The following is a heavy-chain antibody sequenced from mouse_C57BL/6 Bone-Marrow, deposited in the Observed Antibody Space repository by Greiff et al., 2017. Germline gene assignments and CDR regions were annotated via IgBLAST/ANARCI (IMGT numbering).Heavy chain of an antibody. J-gene: IGHJ1*03. CDR3: THYGSSFYWYFDV. CDR2: IYPGNSDT. V-gene: IGHV1-5*01. Sequence: EVQVVESGTVLARPGASVKMSCKTSGYTFTSYWMHWVKQRPGQGLEWIGAIYPGNSDTSYNQKFKGKAKLTAVTSASTAYMELSSLTNEDSAVYYCTHYGSSFYWYFDVWGTGTTVTVSS. D-gene: IGHD1-1*01. CDR1: GYTFTSYW.